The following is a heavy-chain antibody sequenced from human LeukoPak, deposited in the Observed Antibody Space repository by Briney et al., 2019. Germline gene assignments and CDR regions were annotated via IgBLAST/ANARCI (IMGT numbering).Heavy chain of an antibody. CDR1: GGSISVYY. CDR3: VRDCSGGSCYPDAFDI. V-gene: IGHV4-4*07. J-gene: IGHJ3*02. D-gene: IGHD2-15*01. Sequence: PSETLSLTCTVSGGSISVYYWHWIRQPAGKGLEWIGRIFGSGGTNYNPSLKSRVTMSVDTSKNHFSLNLRYVTAADTAIYYCVRDCSGGSCYPDAFDIWGQGTMVTVSS. CDR2: IFGSGGT.